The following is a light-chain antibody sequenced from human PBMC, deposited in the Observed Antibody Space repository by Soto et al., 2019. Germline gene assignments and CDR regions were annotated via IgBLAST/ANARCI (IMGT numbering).Light chain of an antibody. V-gene: IGKV1-39*01. Sequence: DIQMTQSPSSLSASVGDRVTITCRASQSISSYLNWYQQKPGKAPKLLIYAASSLQSGVPSRFSGSGSGTDFTLTISSLQPEEFATYYCQQSYSTPFTCGPETKVDIK. CDR3: QQSYSTPFT. CDR1: QSISSY. J-gene: IGKJ3*01. CDR2: AAS.